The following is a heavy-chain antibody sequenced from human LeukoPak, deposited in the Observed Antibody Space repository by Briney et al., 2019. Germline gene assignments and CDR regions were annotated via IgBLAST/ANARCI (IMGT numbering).Heavy chain of an antibody. Sequence: GGSLRLSCAASGFTFSGYGMHWVRQAPGKGLEWVAVIWYDGSNKYYADSVKGRFTISRDNSKNTLYLQMNSLRAEDTAVYYCARGLSGAAAGDDAFDIWGQGTMVTVSS. V-gene: IGHV3-33*01. CDR3: ARGLSGAAAGDDAFDI. CDR1: GFTFSGYG. J-gene: IGHJ3*02. CDR2: IWYDGSNK. D-gene: IGHD6-13*01.